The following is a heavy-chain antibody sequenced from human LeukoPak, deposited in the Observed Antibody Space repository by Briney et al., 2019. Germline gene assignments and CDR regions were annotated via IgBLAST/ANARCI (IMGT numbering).Heavy chain of an antibody. D-gene: IGHD1-26*01. V-gene: IGHV3-33*06. CDR1: GFTFSRYG. J-gene: IGHJ5*02. CDR2: IWYDGSNK. Sequence: GGSLRLSCAASGFTFSRYGMHWVRQAPGKGLEWVAVIWYDGSNKYYADSVKGRFTISRDNSKNTLYLQMNSLRAEDTAVYYCAKDLDVVGATWFDPSGQGTLVTVSS. CDR3: AKDLDVVGATWFDP.